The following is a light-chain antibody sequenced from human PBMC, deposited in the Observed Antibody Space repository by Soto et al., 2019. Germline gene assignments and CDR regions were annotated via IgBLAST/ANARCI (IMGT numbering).Light chain of an antibody. J-gene: IGLJ2*01. V-gene: IGLV2-14*01. CDR3: TLYIRSTTV. CDR1: GSDVGTYNY. CDR2: EVS. Sequence: QSVLTQPASVSGSPGQSITISCTGTGSDVGTYNYVSWYQHHPGKAPKLMISEVSNRPSGVSDRFSGSKSGNTASLTISGLQAEDEADYYCTLYIRSTTVFGGGTKGTV.